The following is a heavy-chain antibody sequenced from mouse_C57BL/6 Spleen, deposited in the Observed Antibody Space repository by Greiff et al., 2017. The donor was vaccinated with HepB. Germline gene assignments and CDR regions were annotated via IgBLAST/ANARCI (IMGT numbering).Heavy chain of an antibody. CDR1: GFTFSDYG. CDR3: ARNPYYYGSRYAMDY. Sequence: EVKLVESGGGLVKPGGSLKLSCAASGFTFSDYGMHWVRQAPEKGLEWVAYISSGSSTIYYADTVKGRFTISRDNAKNTLFLQMTSLRSEDTAMYYCARNPYYYGSRYAMDYWGQGTSVTVSS. J-gene: IGHJ4*01. D-gene: IGHD1-1*01. CDR2: ISSGSSTI. V-gene: IGHV5-17*01.